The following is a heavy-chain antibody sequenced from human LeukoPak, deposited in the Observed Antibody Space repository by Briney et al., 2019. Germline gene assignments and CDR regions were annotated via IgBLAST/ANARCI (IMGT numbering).Heavy chain of an antibody. CDR1: GFTFDDHD. J-gene: IGHJ4*02. Sequence: GGSLRLSCAASGFTFDDHDMSWVRQAPGKGLEWVSGINWNGGSTGYADSVKGRFTISRDNAKNSLYLQMNSLRAEDTALYYCARGLRYFDWLLDYWGQGTLVTVSS. CDR3: ARGLRYFDWLLDY. V-gene: IGHV3-20*04. CDR2: INWNGGST. D-gene: IGHD3-9*01.